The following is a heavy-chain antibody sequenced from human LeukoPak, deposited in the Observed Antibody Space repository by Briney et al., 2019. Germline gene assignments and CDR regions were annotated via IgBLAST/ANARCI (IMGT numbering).Heavy chain of an antibody. Sequence: SETLSLTCTVSGGSISSSSYYWGWIRQPPGKGLEWIGSIYYSGSTYYNPSLKSRVTISVDTSENQFSLKLSSVTAADTAVYYCARGTSLVAAAGIAEVFQHWGQGTLVTVSS. CDR3: ARGTSLVAAAGIAEVFQH. V-gene: IGHV4-39*07. D-gene: IGHD6-13*01. CDR2: IYYSGST. J-gene: IGHJ1*01. CDR1: GGSISSSSYY.